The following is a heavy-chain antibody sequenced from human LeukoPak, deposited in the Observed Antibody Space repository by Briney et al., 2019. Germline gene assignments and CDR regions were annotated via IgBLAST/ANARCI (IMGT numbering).Heavy chain of an antibody. CDR3: AREDPDWFDS. J-gene: IGHJ5*01. CDR2: ISSSGSTI. V-gene: IGHV3-48*03. Sequence: GGSLRLSCAASGFTFSSYEMNWVRQAPGKGLEWVSYISSSGSTIHYADSVKGRSTISRDNAKNSLYLQMNSLRAEDTAVYFCAREDPDWFDSWGQGTLVTVSS. CDR1: GFTFSSYE.